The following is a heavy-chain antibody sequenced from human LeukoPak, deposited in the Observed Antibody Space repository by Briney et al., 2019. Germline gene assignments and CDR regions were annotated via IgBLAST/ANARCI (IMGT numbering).Heavy chain of an antibody. J-gene: IGHJ6*02. CDR3: AKERETGPYYYYGMDV. Sequence: SGGSLRLSCAASGFTFSSYTMNWVRQAPGKGLEWVSSISGSSRHKYYADSVKGRFTISRDNAKNSLYLQMNSLRAEDTAVYYCAKERETGPYYYYGMDVWGQGTTVTVSS. CDR1: GFTFSSYT. CDR2: ISGSSRHK. D-gene: IGHD1-1*01. V-gene: IGHV3-21*04.